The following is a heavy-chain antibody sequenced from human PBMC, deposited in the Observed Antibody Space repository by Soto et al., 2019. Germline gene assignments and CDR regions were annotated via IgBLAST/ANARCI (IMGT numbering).Heavy chain of an antibody. CDR3: ARGYDFWSGYYTDPDYYYYYGMDV. CDR1: GYTFTSYG. CDR2: ISAYNGNT. J-gene: IGHJ6*02. V-gene: IGHV1-18*04. D-gene: IGHD3-3*01. Sequence: QVQLVQSGAEVKKPGASVKVSCKASGYTFTSYGISWVRQAPGQGLEGMGWISAYNGNTNYAQKLQGRVTMTTDTSTSTAYMELRSLRSDDTAVYYCARGYDFWSGYYTDPDYYYYYGMDVWGQGTTVTVSS.